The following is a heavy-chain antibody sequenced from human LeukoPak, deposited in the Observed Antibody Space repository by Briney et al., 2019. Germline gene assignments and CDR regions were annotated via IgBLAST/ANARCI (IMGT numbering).Heavy chain of an antibody. CDR1: GGSISGYY. Sequence: SETLSLTCTVSGGSISGYYWTWIRQPPGKGLEWIGYISYSGSTSSHPSLKSRVIISLDMSKSQFSLKLTSVTAAGTAVYYCVRGYSGYPYYLDYWGQGTLVTVSS. CDR3: VRGYSGYPYYLDY. J-gene: IGHJ4*02. CDR2: ISYSGST. V-gene: IGHV4-59*08. D-gene: IGHD5-12*01.